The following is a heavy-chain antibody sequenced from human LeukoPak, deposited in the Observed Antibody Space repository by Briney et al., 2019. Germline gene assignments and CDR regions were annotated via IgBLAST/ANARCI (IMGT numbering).Heavy chain of an antibody. CDR1: GFIVNTNY. J-gene: IGHJ4*02. CDR2: VYADGAT. D-gene: IGHD4-17*01. CDR3: ARGGGYYGIDY. Sequence: GGSLRLSCAASGFIVNTNYMNWVRQAPGKGLEWVSVVYADGATYYADSVKGRFTVSRDNSKNTLYLQMNGLRAEDTAVYFCARGGGYYGIDYWGQGTLVTVSS. V-gene: IGHV3-53*01.